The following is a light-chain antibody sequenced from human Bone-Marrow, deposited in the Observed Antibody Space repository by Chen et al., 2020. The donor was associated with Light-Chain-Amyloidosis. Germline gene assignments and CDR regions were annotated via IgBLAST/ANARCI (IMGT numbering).Light chain of an antibody. CDR3: SSFTSSSSYV. J-gene: IGLJ1*01. CDR1: SGDVGTYNY. Sequence: QSALTQPASVSGSPGQSITISCTGTSGDVGTYNYVSWYQQPPAKAPKVMIYAVSTRPSGVSNRFSGSKSGNTASLTISGLQAEDEADYYCSSFTSSSSYVFGPGTKVTVL. CDR2: AVS. V-gene: IGLV2-14*01.